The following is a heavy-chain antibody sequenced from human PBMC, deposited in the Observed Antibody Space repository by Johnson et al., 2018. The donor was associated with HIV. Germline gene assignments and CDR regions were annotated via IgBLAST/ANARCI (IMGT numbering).Heavy chain of an antibody. Sequence: QMQLVESGGGLVQPGRSLRLSCAASGFTFSSYAMHWVRQAPGKGLEWVAVISYDGSNKYYADSVKGRFTISRDNSKNTLYLQMNSLRAEDTAVYYCARGDAFDIWGQGTMVTVSS. CDR1: GFTFSSYA. CDR3: ARGDAFDI. J-gene: IGHJ3*02. CDR2: ISYDGSNK. V-gene: IGHV3-30-3*01.